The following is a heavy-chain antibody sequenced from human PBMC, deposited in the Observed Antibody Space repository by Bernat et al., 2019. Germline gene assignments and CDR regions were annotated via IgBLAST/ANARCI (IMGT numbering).Heavy chain of an antibody. CDR3: ARDVAGSYYYYYGMDV. J-gene: IGHJ6*02. Sequence: EVQLVESGGGLVKPGGSLRLSCAASGFTFSSYSMNWVRHAPGKGLEWVSSISSSSSYIYYEDSGKGRFTISRDNAKNSLYLQMNSLRAEDTAVYYCARDVAGSYYYYYGMDVWGQGTTVTVSS. CDR2: ISSSSSYI. D-gene: IGHD6-19*01. CDR1: GFTFSSYS. V-gene: IGHV3-21*01.